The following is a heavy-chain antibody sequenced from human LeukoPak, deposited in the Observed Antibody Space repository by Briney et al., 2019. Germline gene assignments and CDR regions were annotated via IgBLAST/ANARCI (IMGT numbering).Heavy chain of an antibody. CDR3: ARDSAARAYDI. D-gene: IGHD1-26*01. V-gene: IGHV4-4*07. CDR2: IYTSGST. CDR1: GGSMTSYY. J-gene: IGHJ3*02. Sequence: SETLSFTCNVSGGSMTSYYWSWIRKPAGKGLEWIGRIYTSGSTDYSPSLRSRVAMSVDTSNNHFSLNLSSVTAADTAVYYCARDSAARAYDIWGQGTMVTVSS.